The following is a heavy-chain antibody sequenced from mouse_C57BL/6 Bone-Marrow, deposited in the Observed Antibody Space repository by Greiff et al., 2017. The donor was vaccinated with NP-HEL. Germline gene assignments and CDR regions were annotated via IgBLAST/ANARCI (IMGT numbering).Heavy chain of an antibody. J-gene: IGHJ2*01. Sequence: VQLQQPGAELVKPGASVKMSCKASGYTFTSYWITWVKQRPGQGLEWIGDIYPGSGSTNSNEKFKSKATLTVDTSSSTAYMQHSRLTSEDSAVYDCARFGYDGSSYYFDYWGQGTTLTGSS. CDR2: IYPGSGST. D-gene: IGHD1-1*01. V-gene: IGHV1-55*01. CDR3: ARFGYDGSSYYFDY. CDR1: GYTFTSYW.